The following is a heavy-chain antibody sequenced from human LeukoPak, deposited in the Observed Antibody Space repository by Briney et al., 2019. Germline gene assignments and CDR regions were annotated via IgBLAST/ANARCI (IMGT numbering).Heavy chain of an antibody. V-gene: IGHV4-4*02. CDR3: ASLRVERFYFDY. CDR2: IYHNGST. J-gene: IGHJ4*02. CDR1: GGSISSSNW. Sequence: SETLSLTCAVSGGSISSSNWWSWVRQPPGKGLEWIGEIYHNGSTKYNPSLKSRVTISVDKSKNQLSLNLSSVTAADTAVYYCASLRVERFYFDYWGQGTLVTVSS.